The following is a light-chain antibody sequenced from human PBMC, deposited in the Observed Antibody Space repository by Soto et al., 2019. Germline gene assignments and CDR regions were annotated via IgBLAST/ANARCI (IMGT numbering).Light chain of an antibody. V-gene: IGKV3-20*01. Sequence: EIVLTQSPGTLSLSPGERATLSCRASQSVSSSYLAWYQQKPGQAPRLLIYGASSRATGIPDRFSGSGSGTDFTLTISRLEPGDFAGYYCLKYNSSPSTFGGGTTVEIK. CDR3: LKYNSSPST. CDR1: QSVSSSY. CDR2: GAS. J-gene: IGKJ4*01.